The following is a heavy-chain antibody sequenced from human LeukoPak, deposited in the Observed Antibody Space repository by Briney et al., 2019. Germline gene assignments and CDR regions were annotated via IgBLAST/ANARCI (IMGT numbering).Heavy chain of an antibody. V-gene: IGHV1-2*02. CDR2: INPNSGGT. D-gene: IGHD3-10*01. CDR1: GYTFTGYY. J-gene: IGHJ5*02. CDR3: ARFATRFGLSWFDP. Sequence: ASVKVSCKASGYTFTGYYMHWVRQTPGQGLEWMGWINPNSGGTNYAQKFQGRVTMTRDTSISTAYMELSRLRSDDTAVYYCARFATRFGLSWFDPWGQGTLVTVSS.